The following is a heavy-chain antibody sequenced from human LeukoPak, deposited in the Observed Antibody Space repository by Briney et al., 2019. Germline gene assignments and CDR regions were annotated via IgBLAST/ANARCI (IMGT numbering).Heavy chain of an antibody. CDR1: GYKFTDYY. CDR3: ARDGLAAAGSYSYYYGMDV. J-gene: IGHJ6*02. D-gene: IGHD6-13*01. Sequence: ASVKVSCKASGYKFTDYYIYWVRQAPGQGLEWMGAIFPSGGSTSYAQKFQGRVTMTRDTSTSTVYMELSSLRSEDTAVYYCARDGLAAAGSYSYYYGMDVWGQGTTVTVSS. V-gene: IGHV1-46*01. CDR2: IFPSGGST.